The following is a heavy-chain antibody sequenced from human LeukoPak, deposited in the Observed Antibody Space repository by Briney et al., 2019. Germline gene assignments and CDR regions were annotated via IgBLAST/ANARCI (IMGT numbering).Heavy chain of an antibody. V-gene: IGHV4-59*03. CDR1: GGSISSFY. CDR2: IYYTGST. J-gene: IGHJ6*02. CDR3: VRARSSSSYYYGMDV. D-gene: IGHD6-6*01. Sequence: SETLSLTCTVSGGSISSFYWSWIRQPPGKGLEWIGYIYYTGSTNYNPSLKSRVTISVDTSKNQFSLKLSSVTAADTAVYYCVRARSSSSYYYGMDVWGQGTTVTVSS.